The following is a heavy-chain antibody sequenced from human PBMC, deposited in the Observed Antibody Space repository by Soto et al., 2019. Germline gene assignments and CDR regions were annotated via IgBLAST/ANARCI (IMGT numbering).Heavy chain of an antibody. CDR2: ISYDGSNK. CDR1: GFTFSSYA. V-gene: IGHV3-30-3*01. D-gene: IGHD3-3*01. Sequence: QVQLVESGGGVVQPGMSLRLSCAASGFTFSSYAMHWVRQAPGKGLEWVAVISYDGSNKYYADSVKGRFTISRDNSKNTLYLQMNSLRAEDTAVYYCARVGPYYDFWSGYVSSGGPIDYWGQGTLVTVSS. CDR3: ARVGPYYDFWSGYVSSGGPIDY. J-gene: IGHJ4*02.